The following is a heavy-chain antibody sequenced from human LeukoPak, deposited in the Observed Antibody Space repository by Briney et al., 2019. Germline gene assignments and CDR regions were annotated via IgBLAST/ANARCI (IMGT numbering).Heavy chain of an antibody. V-gene: IGHV4-61*02. CDR3: ARTSGYYPHFGY. CDR1: GGSISSGSYY. CDR2: IYTSGST. J-gene: IGHJ4*02. Sequence: PSQTLSLTCTVSGGSISSGSYYWSWIRQPAGKGLEWIGRIYTSGSTNYNPSLKSRVTISVDTSKNQFSLKLSSVTAADTAVYYCARTSGYYPHFGYWGQGTLVTVSS. D-gene: IGHD3-22*01.